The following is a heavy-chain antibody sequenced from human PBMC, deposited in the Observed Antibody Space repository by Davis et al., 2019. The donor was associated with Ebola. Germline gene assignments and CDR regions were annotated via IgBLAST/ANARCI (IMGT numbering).Heavy chain of an antibody. V-gene: IGHV3-23*01. CDR3: AKLNDGWIRPNWFDP. J-gene: IGHJ5*02. CDR1: GFTFTSYS. CDR2: ISGSGST. Sequence: PGGSLRLSCAASGFTFTSYSMTWVRQAPGKGLEWVSGISGSGSTYYADSVKGRFTFSRDNSKNTLYLQMNSLRAEDTAIYYCAKLNDGWIRPNWFDPWGQGTLVTVSS. D-gene: IGHD5-24*01.